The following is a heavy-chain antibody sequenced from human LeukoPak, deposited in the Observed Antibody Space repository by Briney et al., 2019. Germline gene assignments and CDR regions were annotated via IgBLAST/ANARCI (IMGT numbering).Heavy chain of an antibody. J-gene: IGHJ5*02. CDR2: IYTSAST. CDR1: GGSISSASYS. D-gene: IGHD5/OR15-5a*01. Sequence: PSQTLSLTCTVSGGSISSASYSWRWIRQPPGKGLEWIGRIYTSASTNYNPSLQSRVTISADTSKNQFSLKLASVTAADTAVYYCARRMLEARESSVTNWFDTWGQGTLVTVSS. V-gene: IGHV4-61*02. CDR3: ARRMLEARESSVTNWFDT.